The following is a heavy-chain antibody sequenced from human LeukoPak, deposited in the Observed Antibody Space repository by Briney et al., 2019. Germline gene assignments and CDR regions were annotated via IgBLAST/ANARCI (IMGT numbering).Heavy chain of an antibody. CDR3: ARKSRSGRPMV. CDR1: GGSFSGYY. CDR2: INHSGST. J-gene: IGHJ4*02. Sequence: PSETLSLTCAVYGGSFSGYYWSWIRQPPGKGLEWIGEINHSGSTNYNPSLKSRVTISVDTSKNQFYLKLSSVTAADTAVYYCARKSRSGRPMVWGQGTLVTVSS. V-gene: IGHV4-34*01. D-gene: IGHD3-10*01.